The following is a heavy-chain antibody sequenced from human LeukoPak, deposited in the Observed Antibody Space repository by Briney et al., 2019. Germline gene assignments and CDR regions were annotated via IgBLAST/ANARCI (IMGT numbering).Heavy chain of an antibody. CDR1: GGSISSYY. Sequence: SETLSLTCTVSGGSISSYYWSWIRQPPGKGLEWIGYIYYSGSTNYNPSLNSRVIMSVDTTNNQFSLRLSSVTAADTAIYYCARVGDGYNYFPYYYMDFWGKGTTVIVSS. D-gene: IGHD5-24*01. CDR2: IYYSGST. J-gene: IGHJ6*03. V-gene: IGHV4-59*01. CDR3: ARVGDGYNYFPYYYMDF.